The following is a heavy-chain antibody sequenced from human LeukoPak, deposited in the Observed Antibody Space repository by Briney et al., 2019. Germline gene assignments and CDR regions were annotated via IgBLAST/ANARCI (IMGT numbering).Heavy chain of an antibody. CDR3: RVYCSSTSCYTDYYYYGMDV. V-gene: IGHV3-23*01. CDR2: IRGGGST. D-gene: IGHD2-2*02. Sequence: GGSLRLSCAASGFTFSSYAMTWVRQAPGKGLEWVSAIRGGGSTAYAASVKGRFTISRDNSKNTLYLQVNSLRAEDTAVYYCRVYCSSTSCYTDYYYYGMDVWGQGTTVTVSS. CDR1: GFTFSSYA. J-gene: IGHJ6*02.